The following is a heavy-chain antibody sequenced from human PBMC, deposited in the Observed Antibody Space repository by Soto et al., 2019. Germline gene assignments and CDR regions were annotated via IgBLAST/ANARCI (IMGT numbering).Heavy chain of an antibody. CDR3: ARDRAKWKDYYYYGMDV. CDR1: GGSISSGDDF. D-gene: IGHD1-20*01. Sequence: QVQLQESGPGLVKPSQTLSLTCTVSGGSISSGDDFWTWIRQPPGKGLEWIGYIYYSGSTYSNPSLTSRLTMSVDTSKNQFSLKLSSVTAADTAVYYCARDRAKWKDYYYYGMDVWGQGTTVTVSS. V-gene: IGHV4-30-4*01. CDR2: IYYSGST. J-gene: IGHJ6*02.